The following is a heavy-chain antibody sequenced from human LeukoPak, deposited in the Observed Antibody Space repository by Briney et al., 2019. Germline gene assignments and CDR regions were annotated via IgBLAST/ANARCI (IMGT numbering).Heavy chain of an antibody. CDR2: INIDGTNT. CDR1: GFIFRNYW. J-gene: IGHJ4*02. V-gene: IGHV3-74*01. D-gene: IGHD2-21*02. Sequence: GGSLRLSCDASGFIFRNYWMHWVRQVPGKGLVWVSRINIDGTNTYYADFVKGRFTVSRDNARNTLYLQMNSLRADDTAIYYCLLGCGGDCYGRFDSWGQGALGTVSS. CDR3: LLGCGGDCYGRFDS.